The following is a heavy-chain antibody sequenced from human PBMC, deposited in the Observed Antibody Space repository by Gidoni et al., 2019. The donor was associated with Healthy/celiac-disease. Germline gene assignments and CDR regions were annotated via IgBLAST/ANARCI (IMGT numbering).Heavy chain of an antibody. CDR1: GFTYRSYG. J-gene: IGHJ4*02. CDR3: AKDHSSGWYRGFDY. Sequence: QVRLVESGGGVGRPGRYLRLSWSAAGFTYRSYGMHWVRQAPGKGLEWVAVISYDGSNKYYADSVKGRFTISRDNSKNTLYLQMNSLRAEDTAVYYCAKDHSSGWYRGFDYWGQGTLVTVSS. V-gene: IGHV3-30*18. CDR2: ISYDGSNK. D-gene: IGHD6-19*01.